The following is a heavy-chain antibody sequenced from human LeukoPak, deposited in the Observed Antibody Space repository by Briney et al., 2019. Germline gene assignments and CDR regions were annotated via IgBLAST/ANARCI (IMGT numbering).Heavy chain of an antibody. Sequence: SESLSLTRAVYVGSFSGDYWSWMRQPPGKGLEWSGEINHSGSTNYNPSLKSRVTISVDTSKNQFSLKLSSVTAADTAVYYSAIGPSGYSYGRNGDYWGQGTLVTVSS. CDR2: INHSGST. CDR1: VGSFSGDY. CDR3: AIGPSGYSYGRNGDY. V-gene: IGHV4-34*01. D-gene: IGHD5-18*01. J-gene: IGHJ4*02.